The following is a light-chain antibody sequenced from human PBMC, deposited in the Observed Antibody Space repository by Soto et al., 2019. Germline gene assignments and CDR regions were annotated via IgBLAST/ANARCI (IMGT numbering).Light chain of an antibody. J-gene: IGKJ1*01. Sequence: EIALTQSPATLALSPGESATLSCRASQSVNSNLAWYQQKPGQAPRLLIYDASRRATGIPDRFSGSGSGTDFTLTISRLEPEDFAVYYCQQYGSSGTFGQGTKVDI. V-gene: IGKV3-20*01. CDR1: QSVNSN. CDR3: QQYGSSGT. CDR2: DAS.